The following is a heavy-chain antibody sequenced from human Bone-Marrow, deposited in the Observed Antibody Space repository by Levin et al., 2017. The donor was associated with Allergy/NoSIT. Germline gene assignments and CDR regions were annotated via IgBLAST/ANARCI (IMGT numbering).Heavy chain of an antibody. D-gene: IGHD1-7*01. CDR2: IKSKAYGGTV. J-gene: IGHJ4*02. Sequence: GESLKISCAASGFTFNNAWMSWVRQPPGKGLEWIGRIKSKAYGGTVEYAAPVKDRFTVSRDDSTNTLNLHMSSLKTEDTAVYYCATDVPELRPQIDYWGQGTLVTVSS. CDR1: GFTFNNAW. V-gene: IGHV3-15*01. CDR3: ATDVPELRPQIDY.